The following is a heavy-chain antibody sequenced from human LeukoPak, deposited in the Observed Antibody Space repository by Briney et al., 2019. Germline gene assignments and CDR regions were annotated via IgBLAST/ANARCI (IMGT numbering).Heavy chain of an antibody. J-gene: IGHJ4*02. D-gene: IGHD2-2*01. CDR3: ARTTSSTSFNFDY. CDR1: GFSLSTSGVC. V-gene: IGHV2-70*11. Sequence: SGPTLVNPTQTLTLTCTFSGFSLSTSGVCVSWIRQPPGKALEWLARIDWDDDKYYSTSLKTRLTNSKDTSKNQVVLTMTNMDPEDTATYYCARTTSSTSFNFDYWGQGTLVTVSS. CDR2: IDWDDDK.